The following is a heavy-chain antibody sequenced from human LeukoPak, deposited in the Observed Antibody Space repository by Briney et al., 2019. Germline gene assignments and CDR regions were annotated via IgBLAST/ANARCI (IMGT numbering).Heavy chain of an antibody. D-gene: IGHD1-26*01. CDR3: ARDKSVGDVGWWFDP. J-gene: IGHJ5*02. V-gene: IGHV1-46*01. CDR1: GDSFSSHY. CDR2: INPSGSST. Sequence: ASVKVSCKTSGDSFSSHYMHWVRHAPGQGLEWLGLINPSGSSTLYAQKFQGRVTMTRDMSTTTDYVELSSLRSEDTAVYYCARDKSVGDVGWWFDPWGQGTLVTVSS.